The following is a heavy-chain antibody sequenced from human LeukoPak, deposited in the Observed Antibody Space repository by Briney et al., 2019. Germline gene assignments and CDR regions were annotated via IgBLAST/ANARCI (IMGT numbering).Heavy chain of an antibody. CDR3: GTWYYDFWSGYSPMGDY. J-gene: IGHJ4*02. CDR2: IYYSGTT. D-gene: IGHD3-3*01. Sequence: SETLSLTCTVSGGSITNGDYYWTWIRQPPGKGLEWIGYIYYSGTTYYNPSLKSRLTISVDKSKNQLSLKLSSVTAADTAVYYCGTWYYDFWSGYSPMGDYWGQGTLVTVSS. CDR1: GGSITNGDYY. V-gene: IGHV4-30-4*01.